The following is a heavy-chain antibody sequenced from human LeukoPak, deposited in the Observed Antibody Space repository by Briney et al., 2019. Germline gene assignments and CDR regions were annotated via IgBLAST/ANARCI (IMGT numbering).Heavy chain of an antibody. Sequence: GSLKVSCKASGYTFTTYDINWVRQATGQGLEWMGWMDPNSGNTGYAQKFQGRVTMTRNTSMSTAYMELNSLRSEDTAVYYCARANYYGSGKKDLDYWGQGTLVTVSS. CDR1: GYTFTTYD. CDR2: MDPNSGNT. J-gene: IGHJ4*02. V-gene: IGHV1-8*01. CDR3: ARANYYGSGKKDLDY. D-gene: IGHD3-10*01.